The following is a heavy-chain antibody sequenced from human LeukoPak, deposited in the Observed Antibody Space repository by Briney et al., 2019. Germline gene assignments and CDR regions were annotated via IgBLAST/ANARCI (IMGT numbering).Heavy chain of an antibody. D-gene: IGHD3-16*01. CDR2: IRSKANSYAT. Sequence: LPGGSLKLSCAASGFTFSGSAMHWVRQASGKGLEWVGRIRSKANSYATAYAASVKGRFTISRDDSKNTAYLQMNSLKTEDTAVYYCTSQVKTMITFGERYYYYMDVWGKGTTVTISS. V-gene: IGHV3-73*01. CDR1: GFTFSGSA. CDR3: TSQVKTMITFGERYYYYMDV. J-gene: IGHJ6*03.